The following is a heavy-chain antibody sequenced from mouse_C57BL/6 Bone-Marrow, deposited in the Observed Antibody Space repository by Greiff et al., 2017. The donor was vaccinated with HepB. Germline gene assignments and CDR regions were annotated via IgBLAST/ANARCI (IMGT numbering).Heavy chain of an antibody. V-gene: IGHV1-55*01. D-gene: IGHD2-4*01. Sequence: QVQLQQSGAELVKPGASVKMSCKASGYTFTSYWITWVKQRPGQGLEWIGDIYPGSGSTNYNEKFKSKATLTVDTSSSTAYMQLSSLTSEDSAVYYCARFGSTMIRGAMDYWGQGTSVTVSS. CDR2: IYPGSGST. CDR1: GYTFTSYW. CDR3: ARFGSTMIRGAMDY. J-gene: IGHJ4*01.